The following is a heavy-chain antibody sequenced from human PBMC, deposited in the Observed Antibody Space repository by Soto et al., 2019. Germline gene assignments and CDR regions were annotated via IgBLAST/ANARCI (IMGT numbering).Heavy chain of an antibody. CDR2: IYSGGST. CDR3: ATDRWDGSSVSCCGSFYDSMDV. J-gene: IGHJ6*01. V-gene: IGHV3-53*02. CDR1: GFIVSSPY. D-gene: IGHD6-19*01. Sequence: EVQLVETGGGLVQPGGSLRLSCAASGFIVSSPYMSWVRQAPGKGLEWVSGIYSGGSTHYTDSVERRFIISRDVSENILYLQMNSLRADDTAVYYWATDRWDGSSVSCCGSFYDSMDVWGQGTAVIVSS.